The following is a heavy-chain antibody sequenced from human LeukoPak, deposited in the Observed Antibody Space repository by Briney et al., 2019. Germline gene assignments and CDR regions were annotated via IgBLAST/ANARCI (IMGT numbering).Heavy chain of an antibody. V-gene: IGHV3-23*01. D-gene: IGHD4/OR15-4a*01. CDR1: GFTFNSHA. CDR3: ANEVRPNDY. Sequence: GGSLRLSCAVSGFTFNSHAMCWVRQARGKGLEWVSSIDISGGSTYYADPVKGRFTISRDNSKNTLYLQMNSLRGEDTALYFCANEVRPNDYWGQGTLVTVSS. CDR2: IDISGGST. J-gene: IGHJ4*02.